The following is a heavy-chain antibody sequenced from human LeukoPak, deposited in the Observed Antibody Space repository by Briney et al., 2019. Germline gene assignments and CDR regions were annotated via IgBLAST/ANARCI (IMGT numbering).Heavy chain of an antibody. V-gene: IGHV3-30*04. Sequence: GGSLRLSCAASGFTFSSYAMHWVRQAPGKGLEWVAVISYDGSNKYYADSVKGRFTISRDNAKNSLCLQMNSLRAEDTAVYYCASGYDRVGWGAFDIWGQGTMVTVSS. J-gene: IGHJ3*02. CDR2: ISYDGSNK. CDR3: ASGYDRVGWGAFDI. D-gene: IGHD3-22*01. CDR1: GFTFSSYA.